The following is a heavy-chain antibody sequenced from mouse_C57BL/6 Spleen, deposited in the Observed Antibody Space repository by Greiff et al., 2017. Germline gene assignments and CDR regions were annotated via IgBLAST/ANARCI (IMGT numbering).Heavy chain of an antibody. Sequence: VQLQQSGAELVRPGASVKLSCTASGFNIKDYYMHWVKQRPEQGLEWIGRIDPEDGDTEYAPKFQGKATMTADTSSNTAYLQLSSLTSEDAAVYYCTGVSGSSAWFAYWGQGTLVTVSA. CDR2: IDPEDGDT. CDR3: TGVSGSSAWFAY. V-gene: IGHV14-1*01. D-gene: IGHD1-3*01. J-gene: IGHJ3*01. CDR1: GFNIKDYY.